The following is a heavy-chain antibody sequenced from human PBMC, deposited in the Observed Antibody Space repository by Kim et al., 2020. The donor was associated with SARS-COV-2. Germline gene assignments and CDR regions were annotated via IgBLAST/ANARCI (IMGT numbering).Heavy chain of an antibody. V-gene: IGHV3-49*04. J-gene: IGHJ4*02. D-gene: IGHD1-26*01. CDR3: TRDTSWEPVY. CDR1: GFTFGDYA. Sequence: GGSLRLSCTASGFTFGDYAMSWVRQAPGKGLEWVGFIRNKAYGGTTEYAASVKGRFTISRDDSKSIAYLQMNSLKTEDTAVYYCTRDTSWEPVYWGQGTLVTVSS. CDR2: IRNKAYGGTT.